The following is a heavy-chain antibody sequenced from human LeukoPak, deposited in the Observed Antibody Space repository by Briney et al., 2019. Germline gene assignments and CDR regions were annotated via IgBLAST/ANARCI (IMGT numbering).Heavy chain of an antibody. Sequence: SETLSLTCTVSGNSISSGDNYWSWIRQPPGKGLEWIGEINHRGSTNYNPSLKSRVTISVDTSKNQFSLKLSSVTAADTAVYYCARGLRQLVRSWHYWGQGTLVTVSS. CDR2: INHRGST. J-gene: IGHJ4*02. V-gene: IGHV4-39*07. CDR3: ARGLRQLVRSWHY. CDR1: GNSISSGDNY. D-gene: IGHD6-6*01.